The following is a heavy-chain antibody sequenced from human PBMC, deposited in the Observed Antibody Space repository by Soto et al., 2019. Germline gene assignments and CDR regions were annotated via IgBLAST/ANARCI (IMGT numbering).Heavy chain of an antibody. J-gene: IGHJ6*01. CDR2: ISYSGST. V-gene: IGHV4-59*01. Sequence: QVQLQASGPGLVKPSETLSLTCRISGGSISSYYWNWIRPAPGKGLEWIGFISYSGSTNYNPALTSRVTISVDTSKDQISLRLNSVTAADTAVYYCARVQSTSWGYYYAVDVWGQGTTVTVSS. CDR3: ARVQSTSWGYYYAVDV. CDR1: GGSISSYY. D-gene: IGHD2-2*01.